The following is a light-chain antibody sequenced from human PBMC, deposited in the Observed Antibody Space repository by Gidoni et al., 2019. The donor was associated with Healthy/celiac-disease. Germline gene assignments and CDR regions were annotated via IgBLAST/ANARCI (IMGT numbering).Light chain of an antibody. V-gene: IGKV3-20*01. J-gene: IGKJ1*01. CDR2: DPS. Sequence: IVLTQPPGPLSSSPGERATLSRRASQSVSSSYFAWYQHTPGQAPRLLIYDPSSRATGIPDRFSGALTISRLGPEDFAVYYCQQYGSSPPQWTFGQGTKVEIK. CDR1: QSVSSSY. CDR3: QQYGSSPPQWT.